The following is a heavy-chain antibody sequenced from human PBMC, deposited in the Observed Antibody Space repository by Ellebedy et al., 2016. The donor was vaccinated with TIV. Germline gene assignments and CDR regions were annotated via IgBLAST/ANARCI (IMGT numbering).Heavy chain of an antibody. V-gene: IGHV6-1*01. CDR3: ARQDSGRYSYYGMDV. J-gene: IGHJ6*02. Sequence: SQTLSLTCAISGDSVSSNSAAWNWIRQSPSRGLEWLGGTYYRSKWYNDYAVSMKSRVTITPDTSKNQFSLKLSSVTAADTAVYYCARQDSGRYSYYGMDVWGQGTTVTVSS. CDR1: GDSVSSNSAA. D-gene: IGHD1-26*01. CDR2: TYYRSKWYN.